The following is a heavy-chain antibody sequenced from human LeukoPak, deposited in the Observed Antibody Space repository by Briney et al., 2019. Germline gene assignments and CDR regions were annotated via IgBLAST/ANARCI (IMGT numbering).Heavy chain of an antibody. V-gene: IGHV1-46*01. CDR3: ARSQSMGNPAQCFDY. CDR1: GYTFTTYY. Sequence: ASAKVSCKASGYTFTTYYMHWVRQAPGKGLEWMGIINPNDGSASSAQKFQGRVTVTRDTSMNTVYMELSSLTSEDTAVYYCARSQSMGNPAQCFDYWGQGTLVTVSS. D-gene: IGHD7-27*01. J-gene: IGHJ4*02. CDR2: INPNDGSA.